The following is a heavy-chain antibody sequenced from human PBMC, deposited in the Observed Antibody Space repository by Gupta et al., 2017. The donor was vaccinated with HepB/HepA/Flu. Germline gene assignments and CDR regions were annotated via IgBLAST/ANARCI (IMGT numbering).Heavy chain of an antibody. Sequence: EVQLVESGGGLVKPGGSLRLSCAASGFTFSNYNINWVRQDPGKGLEWVSSISPTSGYIYYADSVKGRFTISRDNAKNSLYLQMNSLRADDTAVYYCAREDVAAPGGSLFFDYWGQGTLVTVSS. J-gene: IGHJ4*02. D-gene: IGHD6-13*01. CDR1: GFTFSNYN. CDR3: AREDVAAPGGSLFFDY. CDR2: ISPTSGYI. V-gene: IGHV3-21*01.